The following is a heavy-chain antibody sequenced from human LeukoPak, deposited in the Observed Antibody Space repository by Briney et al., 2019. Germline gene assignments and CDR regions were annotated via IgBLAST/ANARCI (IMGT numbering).Heavy chain of an antibody. CDR1: GFTFDDYA. J-gene: IGHJ4*02. Sequence: PGRSLRLSCAASGFTFDDYAMHWVRQAPGKGLEWVSSISWNSGSIGYADSVKGRFTISRDNAKNSLYLQMNSLRAEDTALYYCAKDQSYYYDTSGYFLNWGQGTLVTVSS. CDR2: ISWNSGSI. D-gene: IGHD3-22*01. CDR3: AKDQSYYYDTSGYFLN. V-gene: IGHV3-9*01.